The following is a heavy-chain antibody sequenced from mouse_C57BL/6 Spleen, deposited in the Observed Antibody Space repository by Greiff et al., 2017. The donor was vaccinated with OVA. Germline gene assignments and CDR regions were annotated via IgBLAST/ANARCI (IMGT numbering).Heavy chain of an antibody. V-gene: IGHV1-50*01. J-gene: IGHJ1*03. CDR2: IDPSDSYT. CDR3: ARRGEYWYCDV. CDR1: GYTFTSYW. Sequence: QVQLQQPGAELVKPGASVKLSCKASGYTFTSYWMQWVKQRPGQGLEWIGEIDPSDSYTNYNQKFKGKATLTVDTSSSTAYMQLSSLTSEDSAVYYCARRGEYWYCDVWGTGPRSPSPQ.